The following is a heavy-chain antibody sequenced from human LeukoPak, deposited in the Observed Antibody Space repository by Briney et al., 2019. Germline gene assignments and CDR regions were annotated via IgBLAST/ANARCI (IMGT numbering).Heavy chain of an antibody. D-gene: IGHD6-19*01. Sequence: SETLSLTCAVSGYSISGGYHWGWIRPPPGKGLEWIGIISHSGFTYYNPSLKSRVTISVDTSKNQFSLMLNSVTAADTAVYYRASSPRGGAVAGHYYFDFWGQGTLVTVSS. CDR2: ISHSGFT. CDR1: GYSISGGYH. V-gene: IGHV4-38-2*01. J-gene: IGHJ4*02. CDR3: ASSPRGGAVAGHYYFDF.